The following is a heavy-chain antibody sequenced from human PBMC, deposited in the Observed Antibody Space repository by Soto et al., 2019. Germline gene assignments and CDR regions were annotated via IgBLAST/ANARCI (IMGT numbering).Heavy chain of an antibody. Sequence: SETLSLTCTVSGGSIRSSSYYWGWIRQPPGKGLEWIGSIYYSGSTYYNPSLKSRVTISVDTSKNQFSLKLSSVTAADTAVYYCASPKIAFYNWFDPWGQG. V-gene: IGHV4-39*01. CDR1: GGSIRSSSYY. CDR2: IYYSGST. CDR3: ASPKIAFYNWFDP. D-gene: IGHD3-3*02. J-gene: IGHJ5*02.